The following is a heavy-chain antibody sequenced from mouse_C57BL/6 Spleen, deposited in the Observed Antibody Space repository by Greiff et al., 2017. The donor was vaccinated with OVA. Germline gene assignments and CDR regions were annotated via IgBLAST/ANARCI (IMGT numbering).Heavy chain of an antibody. J-gene: IGHJ4*01. D-gene: IGHD2-4*01. V-gene: IGHV2-2*01. Sequence: VQLQQSGPGLVQPSQSLSITCTVSGFSFTSYGVHWVRQSPGKGLEWLGVIWSGGSTDYNAAFISRLSISKDNSKSQVFFKMNSLQADDTAIYYCASLMITTIYYAMDYWGQGTSVTVSS. CDR1: GFSFTSYG. CDR3: ASLMITTIYYAMDY. CDR2: IWSGGST.